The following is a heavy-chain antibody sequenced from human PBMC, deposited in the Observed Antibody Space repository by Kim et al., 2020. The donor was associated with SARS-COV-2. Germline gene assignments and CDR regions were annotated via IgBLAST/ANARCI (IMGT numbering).Heavy chain of an antibody. V-gene: IGHV3-11*04. D-gene: IGHD1-26*01. J-gene: IGHJ4*02. CDR2: ISSSSSTI. Sequence: GGSLRLSCAASGYTVTYSYMGWVRQAPGKGLEWVSYISSSSSTIYYADSVKGRFTISRDNAKNSLYLQMNSLRAEDTAVYYCASLYSGYWGQGTLVTVSS. CDR1: GYTVTYSY. CDR3: ASLYSGY.